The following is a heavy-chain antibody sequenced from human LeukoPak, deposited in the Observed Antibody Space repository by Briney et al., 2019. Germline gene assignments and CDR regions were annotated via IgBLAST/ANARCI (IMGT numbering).Heavy chain of an antibody. D-gene: IGHD6-13*01. CDR3: AKDYSSSWYFDY. Sequence: GGSLRLSCAASGFTFSSYAMSWVRQAPGKGLEWVSAISGSGGSTGDADSVKGRFTISRDNSKNTLYLQMNSLRAEDTAVYFCAKDYSSSWYFDYWGQGTLITVSS. V-gene: IGHV3-23*01. CDR2: ISGSGGST. CDR1: GFTFSSYA. J-gene: IGHJ4*02.